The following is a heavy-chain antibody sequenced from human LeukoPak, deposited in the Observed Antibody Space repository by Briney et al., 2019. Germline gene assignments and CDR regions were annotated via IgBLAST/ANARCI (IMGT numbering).Heavy chain of an antibody. CDR3: ATNAGPAALDAVDI. J-gene: IGHJ3*02. D-gene: IGHD2-2*01. Sequence: SETLSLTCTVSGGSINNHYWSWLRQPPGKELEWIGYISYRGSTNYNPSRKSRVTISVDASNNQFSLKLSSVTAADTSVYYCATNAGPAALDAVDIWGQGTMVTVSS. CDR2: ISYRGST. V-gene: IGHV4-59*08. CDR1: GGSINNHY.